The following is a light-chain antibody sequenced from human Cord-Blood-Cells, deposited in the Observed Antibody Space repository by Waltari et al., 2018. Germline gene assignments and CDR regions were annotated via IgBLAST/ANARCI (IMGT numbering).Light chain of an antibody. CDR1: QSVSSN. Sequence: EIVMKQSPATLSVSPGERATLSCRARQSVSSNLAWYQQKPGQAPSLLIYGASTRAAGIPARCSGSGSGTDFTLTISSLQSEDFAVYYCQQYNNWPGTFGQGTKVEIK. V-gene: IGKV3-15*01. J-gene: IGKJ1*01. CDR3: QQYNNWPGT. CDR2: GAS.